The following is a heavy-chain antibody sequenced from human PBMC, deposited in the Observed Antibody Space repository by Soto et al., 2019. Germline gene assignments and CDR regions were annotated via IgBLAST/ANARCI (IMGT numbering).Heavy chain of an antibody. CDR2: ISSDGSNK. CDR1: GFTFSSYG. CDR3: ANEVGY. V-gene: IGHV3-30*18. Sequence: QVQLVESGGGVVKPGRSLRLSCAASGFTFSSYGMHWVRQAPGKGLEWVAVISSDGSNKYYADSVKGRFTISRDNSKNTLYLQMNSLRAEDTGVYYCANEVGYWGQGTLVTVSS. J-gene: IGHJ4*02. D-gene: IGHD3-16*01.